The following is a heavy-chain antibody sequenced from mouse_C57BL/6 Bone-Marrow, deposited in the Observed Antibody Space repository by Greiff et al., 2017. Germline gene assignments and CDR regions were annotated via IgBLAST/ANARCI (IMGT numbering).Heavy chain of an antibody. CDR2: IDPETGGT. D-gene: IGHD2-3*01. V-gene: IGHV1-15*01. CDR3: TRFTGGWLLPYAMDY. Sequence: VQLQQSGAELVRPGASVTLSCKASGYTFTDYEMHWVKQTPVHGLEWIGAIDPETGGTAYNQKFKGKAILTAAKSSSTAYMELRILTSEDSAVYYCTRFTGGWLLPYAMDYWGQGTSVTVSS. CDR1: GYTFTDYE. J-gene: IGHJ4*01.